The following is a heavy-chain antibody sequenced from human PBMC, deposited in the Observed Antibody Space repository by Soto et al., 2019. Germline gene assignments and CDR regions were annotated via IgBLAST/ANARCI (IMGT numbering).Heavy chain of an antibody. D-gene: IGHD1-1*01. Sequence: HLGGSLRLSCAASGCMFTNQGMRWLCQAPGKGLEWVAVIWSDGNKRYYADSVKGRFTVSRDTANNTLYLQMNNVRAEDTAIYYCVRGDNGRGDAHAYWGPGSLVPVSS. CDR3: VRGDNGRGDAHAY. J-gene: IGHJ4*01. CDR2: IWSDGNKR. V-gene: IGHV3-33*01. CDR1: GCMFTNQG.